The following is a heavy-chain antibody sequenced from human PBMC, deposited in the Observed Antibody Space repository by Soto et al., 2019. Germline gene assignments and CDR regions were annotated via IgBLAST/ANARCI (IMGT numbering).Heavy chain of an antibody. CDR1: GFTFSSHA. CDR3: ARDGEDVLRNIPGDAFDI. CDR2: ISYDGSKI. Sequence: QVQLVESGGGVVQPGRSLRLSCAASGFTFSSHAMHWVRQAPGKGLEWVAVISYDGSKIYYAESVKGRFTISRDNSKNTLYLQVNSLTAEDTDVYFCARDGEDVLRNIPGDAFDIWGQGTMVTVSS. J-gene: IGHJ3*02. V-gene: IGHV3-30-3*01. D-gene: IGHD3-3*01.